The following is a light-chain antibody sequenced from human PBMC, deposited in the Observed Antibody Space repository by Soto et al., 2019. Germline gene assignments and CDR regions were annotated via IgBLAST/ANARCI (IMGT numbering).Light chain of an antibody. Sequence: QSVLTQPPSVSAAPGQKVTISRSGSSSNIGIDYVSWYQQLPGTAPKLLIYXDNKRPSGIPDRFSGSKSGTSAXLDITXLXXXDXAXYYCGAWDTSLSGGIFGGGTKLTVL. J-gene: IGLJ2*01. V-gene: IGLV1-51*02. CDR1: SSNIGIDY. CDR3: GAWDTSLSGGI. CDR2: XDN.